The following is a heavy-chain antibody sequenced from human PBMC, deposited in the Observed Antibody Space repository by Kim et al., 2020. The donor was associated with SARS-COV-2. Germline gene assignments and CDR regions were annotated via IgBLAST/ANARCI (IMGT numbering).Heavy chain of an antibody. CDR1: GFSFSSHA. CDR2: ISYDGSHI. V-gene: IGHV3-30*04. CDR3: VAGIGSRSFDH. J-gene: IGHJ4*02. D-gene: IGHD3-10*01. Sequence: GGSLRLSCAASGFSFSSHALHWVRQAPGKGLEWVALISYDGSHISYPDSVKGRFIISRDNTKNTLYLQMNSLGPEDTAVYYCVAGIGSRSFDHWGQGTLV.